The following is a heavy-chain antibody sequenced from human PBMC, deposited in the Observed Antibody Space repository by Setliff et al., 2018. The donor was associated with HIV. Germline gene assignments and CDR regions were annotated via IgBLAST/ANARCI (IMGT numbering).Heavy chain of an antibody. V-gene: IGHV5-51*01. CDR2: IYPGDSDT. CDR3: ARSGYTSAFYWVFGAFGV. Sequence: PGESLKISCKGSGYSFTSYWIGWVRQMPGKGLEWMGIIYPGDSDTRYSPSFQGQVTISADKSISTAYLQWSSLKASDTAAYYCARSGYTSAFYWVFGAFGVWGQGKMVTVSS. J-gene: IGHJ3*01. CDR1: GYSFTSYW. D-gene: IGHD3-9*01.